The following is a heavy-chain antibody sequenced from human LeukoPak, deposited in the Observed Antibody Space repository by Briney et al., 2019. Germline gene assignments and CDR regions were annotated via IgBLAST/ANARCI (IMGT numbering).Heavy chain of an antibody. Sequence: SETLSLTCTISGGSISSYYWSWIRQPAGKGLEWIGRIYTSGSTNYNPSLMRRVTMSVDTSKSQFYLKLSSVTAADTAVYYCARGILYGSGSYFDYWGQGTLVTVSS. J-gene: IGHJ4*02. V-gene: IGHV4-4*07. D-gene: IGHD3-10*01. CDR3: ARGILYGSGSYFDY. CDR2: IYTSGST. CDR1: GGSISSYY.